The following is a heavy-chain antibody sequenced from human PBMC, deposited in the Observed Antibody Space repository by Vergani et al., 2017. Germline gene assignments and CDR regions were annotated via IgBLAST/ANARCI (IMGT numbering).Heavy chain of an antibody. V-gene: IGHV1-3*01. CDR1: GYIFTSYA. J-gene: IGHJ4*02. D-gene: IGHD5-24*01. CDR3: AIGPHDGYKY. CDR2: INGGNGNT. Sequence: QVQLVQSGAEVKKPGASVRVSCKASGYIFTSYAMHWVRQAPGQRLEWMGWINGGNGNTKYSQKFQGRVTMTRDTSTSTVYMELSSLRSEDTAVYYCAIGPHDGYKYWGQGTLVTVSS.